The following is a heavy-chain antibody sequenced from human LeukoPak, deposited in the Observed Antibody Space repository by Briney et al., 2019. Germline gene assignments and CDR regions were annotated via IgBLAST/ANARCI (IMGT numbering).Heavy chain of an antibody. CDR3: AKDTGPLMITFGGVVISYFDY. D-gene: IGHD3-16*01. V-gene: IGHV3-23*01. J-gene: IGHJ4*02. CDR2: IEGNGFDT. CDR1: GFIFSNYA. Sequence: GGSLRLSCAGSGFIFSNYAMRWVRQAPGKGLEWVSGIEGNGFDTYYADSVKGRFTVSRDNSKNTLSLQMNSLSAEDTAVYYCAKDTGPLMITFGGVVISYFDYWGQGALVTVSS.